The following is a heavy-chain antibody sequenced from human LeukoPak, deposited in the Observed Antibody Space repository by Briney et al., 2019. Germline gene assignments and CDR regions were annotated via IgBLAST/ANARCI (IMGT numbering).Heavy chain of an antibody. CDR2: ISSSSSYI. V-gene: IGHV3-21*01. Sequence: PGGSLRLSCAASGFTFSSYSMNWVRQAPGKGLEWVSSISSSSSYIYYADSVKGRFTISRDNAKNSLYLQMNSLRAEDTAVYYCARVNHHYDSSGRVDEAFDIWGQGTVVTVSS. J-gene: IGHJ3*02. D-gene: IGHD3-22*01. CDR3: ARVNHHYDSSGRVDEAFDI. CDR1: GFTFSSYS.